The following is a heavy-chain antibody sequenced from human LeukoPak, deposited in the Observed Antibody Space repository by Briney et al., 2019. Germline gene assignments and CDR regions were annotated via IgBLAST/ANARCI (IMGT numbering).Heavy chain of an antibody. CDR3: AKVNPPRGGRSGWYETNDY. Sequence: GGSLRLSCEASGFTFSSYVMAWVRQAPGKGLEWVSSIRTSVGSTFYADSVKGRFTISRDNSKNTLYLQLSSLRAEDTAVYYCAKVNPPRGGRSGWYETNDYWGQGTLVTVSS. CDR2: IRTSVGST. V-gene: IGHV3-23*01. CDR1: GFTFSSYV. D-gene: IGHD6-19*01. J-gene: IGHJ4*02.